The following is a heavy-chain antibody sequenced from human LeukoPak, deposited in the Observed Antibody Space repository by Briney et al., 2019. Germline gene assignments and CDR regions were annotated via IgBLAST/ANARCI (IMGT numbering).Heavy chain of an antibody. CDR1: GFTFRSYS. CDR2: ISSNSNI. Sequence: GGSLRLSCAASGFTFRSYSMNWVRQAPGKGLEWVSSISSNSNIYYADSVKGRFTISRDNAKNLLYLQMNSLRAEDTAVYYCARDKEDIVATIGGDAFDIWGQGTMVTVSS. D-gene: IGHD5-12*01. CDR3: ARDKEDIVATIGGDAFDI. V-gene: IGHV3-21*01. J-gene: IGHJ3*02.